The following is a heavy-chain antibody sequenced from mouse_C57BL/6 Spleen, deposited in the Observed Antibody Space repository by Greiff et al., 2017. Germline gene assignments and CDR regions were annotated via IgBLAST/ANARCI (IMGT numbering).Heavy chain of an antibody. CDR2: ISNGGGST. J-gene: IGHJ2*01. CDR1: GFTFSDYY. CDR3: ARQMDYGSLDY. Sequence: EVKVVESGGGLVQPGGSLKLSCAASGFTFSDYYMYWVRQTPEKRLEWVAYISNGGGSTYYPDTVKGRFTISRDNAKNTLYLQMSRLKSEDTAMYYCARQMDYGSLDYWGQGTTLTVSS. V-gene: IGHV5-12*01. D-gene: IGHD1-1*01.